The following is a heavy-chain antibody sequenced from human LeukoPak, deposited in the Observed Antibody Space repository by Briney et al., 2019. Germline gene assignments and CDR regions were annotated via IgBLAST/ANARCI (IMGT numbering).Heavy chain of an antibody. D-gene: IGHD2-21*01. CDR3: AREPHRDSDAFDV. J-gene: IGHJ3*01. CDR1: GYTFTSYG. CDR2: ISAYNGNT. V-gene: IGHV1-18*01. Sequence: ASVKVSCKASGYTFTSYGISWVRQAPGQGLEWMGWISAYNGNTNYAQKPQGRVTMTTDTSTSTAYMELRSLRSDDTAVYYCAREPHRDSDAFDVWGQGTMVSVSS.